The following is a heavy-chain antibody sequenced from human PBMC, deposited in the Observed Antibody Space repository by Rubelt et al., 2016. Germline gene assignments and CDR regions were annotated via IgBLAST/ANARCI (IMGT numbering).Heavy chain of an antibody. D-gene: IGHD1-14*01. V-gene: IGHV4-39*01. CDR3: ARLNPGITLLYYYYMDV. CDR2: LHYSGTA. Sequence: QVQLQESGPGLVKPSETLSLTCTVSGGSIKNTNFYWGWIRQPPGKGLEWIGSLHYSGTAFYNPSLARRVTISVAASKNQISPNLNYVTAAETAVYFCARLNPGITLLYYYYMDVWGKGTTVIVSS. CDR1: GGSIKNTNFY. J-gene: IGHJ6*03.